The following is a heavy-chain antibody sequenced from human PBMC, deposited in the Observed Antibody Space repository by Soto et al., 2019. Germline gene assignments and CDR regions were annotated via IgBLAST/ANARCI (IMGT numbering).Heavy chain of an antibody. Sequence: QSLEWMGWINVGNGDTKYSQKFQERVTITRDMSTSTAYMELSSLRSEDTAVYYCAVSAGYYDSSGYYLRAWGQGTLVTVSS. CDR3: AVSAGYYDSSGYYLRA. CDR2: INVGNGDT. V-gene: IGHV1-58*01. J-gene: IGHJ5*02. D-gene: IGHD3-22*01.